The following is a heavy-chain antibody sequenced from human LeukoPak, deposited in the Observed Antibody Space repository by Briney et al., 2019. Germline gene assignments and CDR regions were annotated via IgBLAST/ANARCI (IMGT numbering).Heavy chain of an antibody. V-gene: IGHV4-39*07. D-gene: IGHD2-15*01. CDR2: IYHSGIT. J-gene: IGHJ5*02. CDR1: GGSISSSSYY. Sequence: PSETLSLTCTVSGGSISSSSYYWGWIRQPPGKGLEWIGSIYHSGITYYNPSLKSRVTISVDTSKNQFSLKLSSVTAADTAVYYCARASYSYNWFDPWGQGTLVTVSS. CDR3: ARASYSYNWFDP.